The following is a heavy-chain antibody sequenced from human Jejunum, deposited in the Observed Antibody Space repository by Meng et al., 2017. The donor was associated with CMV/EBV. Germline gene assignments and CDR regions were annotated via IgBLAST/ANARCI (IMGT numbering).Heavy chain of an antibody. J-gene: IGHJ1*01. CDR2: INPKTANP. D-gene: IGHD6-13*01. CDR1: GYMFTRYN. Sequence: QVQLVQSGYEFKKPGASVKISCKASGYMFTRYNINWVRQAPGQWLEWMGYINPKTANPTYVQGFTGRFVFSLDTSVSTAYLQISSLEAEDTAVYYWATGSVAADGKGYWGQGTLVTVSS. V-gene: IGHV7-4-1*02. CDR3: ATGSVAADGKGY.